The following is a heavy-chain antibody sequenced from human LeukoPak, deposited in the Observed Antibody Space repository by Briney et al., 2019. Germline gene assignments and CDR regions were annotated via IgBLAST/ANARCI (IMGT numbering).Heavy chain of an antibody. Sequence: GGSLRLSCAASGLTFRSYDMHWVRQATGKGLEWGSAIGTAADTYYPGSVKGRFTISRENAKNSLYLQMNSLRAGDTAVYYCARARSGGSCYSAFDIWGQGTMVTVSS. CDR1: GLTFRSYD. D-gene: IGHD2-15*01. J-gene: IGHJ3*02. CDR3: ARARSGGSCYSAFDI. V-gene: IGHV3-13*01. CDR2: IGTAADT.